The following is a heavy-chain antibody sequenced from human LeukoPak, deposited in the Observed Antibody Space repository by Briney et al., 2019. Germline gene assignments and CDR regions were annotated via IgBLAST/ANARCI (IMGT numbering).Heavy chain of an antibody. Sequence: SETLSLTCTVSGGSISSYYWSWIRQPPGKGLEWIGYIYYSGSTNYNPSLKSRVTISVDTSKNQFSLKLSSVTAADTAVYYCARRSVGATGAFDIWGQGTMVAVSS. CDR3: ARRSVGATGAFDI. CDR2: IYYSGST. CDR1: GGSISSYY. D-gene: IGHD1-26*01. J-gene: IGHJ3*02. V-gene: IGHV4-59*08.